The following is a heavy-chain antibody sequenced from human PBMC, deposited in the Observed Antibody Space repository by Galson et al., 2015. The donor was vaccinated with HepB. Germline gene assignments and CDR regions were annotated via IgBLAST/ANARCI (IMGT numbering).Heavy chain of an antibody. D-gene: IGHD3-22*01. J-gene: IGHJ4*02. CDR2: IYYSGST. V-gene: IGHV4-39*07. CDR3: ARGAYFHDSSGYYGAPDFDS. CDR1: GGSISSSSYY. Sequence: ETLSLTCTVSGGSISSSSYYWGWIRQPPGKGLEWIGSIYYSGSTYYNPSLKSRVTISVDTSKNHFSLKLKSVTAADTAVYYCARGAYFHDSSGYYGAPDFDSWGQGTLVTVSS.